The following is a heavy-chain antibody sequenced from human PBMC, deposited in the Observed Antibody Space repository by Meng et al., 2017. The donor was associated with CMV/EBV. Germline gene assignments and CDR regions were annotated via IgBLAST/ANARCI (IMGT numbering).Heavy chain of an antibody. D-gene: IGHD2-2*01. Sequence: GGSLRLSCAASGFSFSSYAMNWVRQAPGKGLEWVSTISGSGGSTYYADSVKGRFTISRDNSKNTLYLQMNSLRAEDTAVYYCARPSEGYYYGMDVWGQGTTVTVSS. J-gene: IGHJ6*02. CDR1: GFSFSSYA. CDR3: ARPSEGYYYGMDV. CDR2: ISGSGGST. V-gene: IGHV3-23*01.